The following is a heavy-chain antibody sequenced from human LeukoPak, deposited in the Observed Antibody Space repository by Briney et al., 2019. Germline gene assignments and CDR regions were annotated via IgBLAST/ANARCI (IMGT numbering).Heavy chain of an antibody. CDR3: AKESVGGLIVVVPAAADY. Sequence: GGSLRLSCAASGFTFSSYAMSWVRQAPGKGLEWVSAISGSGGRTYYADSVKGRFTISRDNSKNTLYLQMNSLRAEDTAVYYCAKESVGGLIVVVPAAADYWGQGTLVTVSS. D-gene: IGHD2-2*01. CDR1: GFTFSSYA. CDR2: ISGSGGRT. V-gene: IGHV3-23*01. J-gene: IGHJ4*02.